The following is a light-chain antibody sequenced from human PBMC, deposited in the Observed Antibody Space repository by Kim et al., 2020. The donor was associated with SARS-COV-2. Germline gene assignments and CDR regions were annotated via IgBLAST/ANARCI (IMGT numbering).Light chain of an antibody. J-gene: IGKJ2*01. Sequence: SPAESASLSCRASQSVNSGSLAWYQQKPGQAPRLLIYGTSNRATGIPDRFSGSGSGTDFTLIISRLESEDFAVYYCQQYGNSPGYTFGQGTKLEI. V-gene: IGKV3-20*01. CDR2: GTS. CDR1: QSVNSGS. CDR3: QQYGNSPGYT.